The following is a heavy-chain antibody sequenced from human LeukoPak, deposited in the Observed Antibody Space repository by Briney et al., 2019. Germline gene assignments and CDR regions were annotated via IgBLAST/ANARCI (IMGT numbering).Heavy chain of an antibody. CDR1: GFTFTSSA. J-gene: IGHJ4*02. D-gene: IGHD3-10*01. CDR2: IVVGSGNT. Sequence: SVKVSCKASGFTFTSSAMQWVRQARGQRLEWIGWIVVGSGNTNYAQKFQERVTITRDMSTSTAYMELSSLRFEDTAVFYCAIRTSRGGSGSSYFDSWGQGTLVTVSS. V-gene: IGHV1-58*02. CDR3: AIRTSRGGSGSSYFDS.